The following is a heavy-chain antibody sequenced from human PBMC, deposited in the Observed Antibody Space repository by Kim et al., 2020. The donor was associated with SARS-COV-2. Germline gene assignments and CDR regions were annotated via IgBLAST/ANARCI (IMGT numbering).Heavy chain of an antibody. Sequence: GGSLRLSCAASGFTFSNHGMSWVRQAPGKGLEWVSVICENSGSIYYGDSVKGRFTISRDNSKNTVHLQMNSLRVEDTAVYYCGKCSGGSCLDSYFDYWGTGTLVTISS. V-gene: IGHV3-23*01. CDR1: GFTFSNHG. CDR3: GKCSGGSCLDSYFDY. CDR2: ICENSGSI. D-gene: IGHD2-15*01. J-gene: IGHJ4*02.